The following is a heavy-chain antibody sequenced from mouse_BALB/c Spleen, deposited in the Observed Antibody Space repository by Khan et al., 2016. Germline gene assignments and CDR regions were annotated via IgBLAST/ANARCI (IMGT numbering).Heavy chain of an antibody. Sequence: EVQLQESGPGLVKPSQSLSLTCTVTGYSITSDYAWNWIRQFPGNKLEWMGYISYSGSTSYNPSLKSRISITRDTSKNQFFLQLNSVTTEDTATYYCARFITTVVDYFDCWGQGTTLTVSS. J-gene: IGHJ2*01. CDR2: ISYSGST. CDR3: ARFITTVVDYFDC. V-gene: IGHV3-2*02. D-gene: IGHD1-1*01. CDR1: GYSITSDYA.